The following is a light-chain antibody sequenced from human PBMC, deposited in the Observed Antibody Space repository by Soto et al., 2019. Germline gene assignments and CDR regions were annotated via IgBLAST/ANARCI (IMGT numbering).Light chain of an antibody. CDR2: VNSDGSH. V-gene: IGLV4-69*01. Sequence: QYVLTQSPSASASLGASDKLTCTLSSGHNTYAIAWHQQQAEKGPRFLMKVNSDGSHSKGDGFPDRFSGSSSGAERYITISNLQSDDEDDYYCQIWGTGAERVFGGGTKMTVL. CDR1: SGHNTYA. J-gene: IGLJ3*02. CDR3: QIWGTGAERV.